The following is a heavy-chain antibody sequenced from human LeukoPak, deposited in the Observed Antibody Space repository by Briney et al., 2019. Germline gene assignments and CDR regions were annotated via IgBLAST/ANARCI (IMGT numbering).Heavy chain of an antibody. CDR3: ARVHRGYSYGRLDY. J-gene: IGHJ4*02. Sequence: PGGSLRLSCVASGFTFSSYAMNWVRQAPGKGLEWVSYISSSDNTIHYADSVKGRFTISRDNAKNSLYLEMNSLRDEDTAVYYCARVHRGYSYGRLDYWGQGTLVTVSS. CDR1: GFTFSSYA. V-gene: IGHV3-48*02. CDR2: ISSSDNTI. D-gene: IGHD5-18*01.